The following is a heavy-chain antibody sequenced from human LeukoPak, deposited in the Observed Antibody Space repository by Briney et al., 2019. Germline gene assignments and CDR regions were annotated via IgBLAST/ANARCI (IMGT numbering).Heavy chain of an antibody. Sequence: ASVKVSCKASGYTFTSYYMHWVRQAPGQGLEWMGIINPSGGSTSYAQKLQGRVTMTRDMSTSTVYMELSSLRSEDTAVYYCASSPPIGDDSVLGDWFDPWGQGTLVTVSS. J-gene: IGHJ5*02. D-gene: IGHD3-22*01. V-gene: IGHV1-46*01. CDR2: INPSGGST. CDR3: ASSPPIGDDSVLGDWFDP. CDR1: GYTFTSYY.